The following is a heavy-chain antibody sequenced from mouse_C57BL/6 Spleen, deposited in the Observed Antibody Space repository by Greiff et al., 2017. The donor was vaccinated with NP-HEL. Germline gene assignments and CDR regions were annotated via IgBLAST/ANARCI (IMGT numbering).Heavy chain of an antibody. J-gene: IGHJ1*03. D-gene: IGHD1-1*01. Sequence: EVQLQQSGPELVKPGASVKISCKASGYTFTDYYMNWVKQSHGKSLEWIGDINPNNGGTSYNQKFKGKATLTVDKSSSTAYMELRSLTSEDSAVYYCARPLYYGSSHWYFDVWGTGTTVTVSS. CDR3: ARPLYYGSSHWYFDV. V-gene: IGHV1-26*01. CDR1: GYTFTDYY. CDR2: INPNNGGT.